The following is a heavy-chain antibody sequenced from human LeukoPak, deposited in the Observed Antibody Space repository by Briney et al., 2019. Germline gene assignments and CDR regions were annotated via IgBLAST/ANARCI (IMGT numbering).Heavy chain of an antibody. D-gene: IGHD5-18*01. CDR3: AKGLGTAMVREYYFDY. CDR1: GFTFSSYS. J-gene: IGHJ4*02. Sequence: GGSLRLSCAASGFTFSSYSMNWVRQAPGKGLEWVSSISSSSSYIYYADSVKGRFTISRDNSKNTLYLQMNSLRAEDTAVYYCAKGLGTAMVREYYFDYWGQGTLVTVSS. V-gene: IGHV3-21*01. CDR2: ISSSSSYI.